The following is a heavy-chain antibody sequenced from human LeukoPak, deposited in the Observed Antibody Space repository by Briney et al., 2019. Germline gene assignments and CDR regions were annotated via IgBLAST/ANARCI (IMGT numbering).Heavy chain of an antibody. Sequence: GGSLRLSCAASAFTFSTYAMHWVRQAPGKGLEWVAVISNGGTNEYYADSVKGRFTISRDNSKNTVYLQMNSLRAEDTAVYYCAREALNDILTGYSGAFDIWGQGTMVTVSS. CDR1: AFTFSTYA. V-gene: IGHV3-30*03. CDR2: ISNGGTNE. J-gene: IGHJ3*02. CDR3: AREALNDILTGYSGAFDI. D-gene: IGHD3-9*01.